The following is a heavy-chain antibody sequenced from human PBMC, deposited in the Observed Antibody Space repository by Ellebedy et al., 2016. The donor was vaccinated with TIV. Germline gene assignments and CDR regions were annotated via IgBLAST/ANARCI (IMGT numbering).Heavy chain of an antibody. D-gene: IGHD2/OR15-2a*01. J-gene: IGHJ4*02. CDR1: GFTFRNYA. V-gene: IGHV3-30*04. Sequence: GESLKISCAASGFTFRNYAMHCVRQAPRQGLDWLAVITHDENSDYYTDSVKGRFTISRDNSKNTLFLQMHSMRPDDTALFYCAKDRRTTGNYFPLDFWGQGTQVAVSS. CDR3: AKDRRTTGNYFPLDF. CDR2: ITHDENSD.